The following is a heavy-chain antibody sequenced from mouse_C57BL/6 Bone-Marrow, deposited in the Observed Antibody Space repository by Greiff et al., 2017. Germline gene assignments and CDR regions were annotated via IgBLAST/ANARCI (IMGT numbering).Heavy chain of an antibody. D-gene: IGHD2-4*01. Sequence: QVQLQQPGAELVKPGASVKLSCKASGYTFTSYWMQWVKQRPGQGLEWIGEIDPSDSYTNYNQKFKGKATLTVDTSSSTAYMQLSSLTSEDAAVYYCAREKGNYDYDFAYWGQGTLVTVSA. CDR3: AREKGNYDYDFAY. CDR1: GYTFTSYW. V-gene: IGHV1-50*01. CDR2: IDPSDSYT. J-gene: IGHJ3*01.